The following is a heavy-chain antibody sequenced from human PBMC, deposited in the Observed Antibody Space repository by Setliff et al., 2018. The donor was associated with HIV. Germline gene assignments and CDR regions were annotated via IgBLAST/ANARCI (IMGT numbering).Heavy chain of an antibody. Sequence: SETLSLTCDVSGGSISGYYWSWIRQPPGRGLEWVGYMHSSTASNYDPSLKTRVTMSVDTSNNQFSLRLSSVTAADTAVYYCARGDSGGGNSESYFDYWGQGSLVTVSS. V-gene: IGHV4-59*12. CDR2: MHSSTAS. CDR1: GGSISGYY. CDR3: ARGDSGGGNSESYFDY. D-gene: IGHD2-21*02. J-gene: IGHJ4*02.